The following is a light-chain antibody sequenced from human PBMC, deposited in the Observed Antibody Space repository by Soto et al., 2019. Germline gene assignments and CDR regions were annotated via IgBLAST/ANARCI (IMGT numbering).Light chain of an antibody. CDR2: WAS. CDR1: HIVLSNNNHY. Sequence: DLVMTQSPDSLPVSLVESSTINCKSRHIVLSNNNHYLALFQQKQGQPPKLLIYWASTRGSGVPDRFSCSGSGTDLTLTINNLQAEDVAVYYCQQYHSDPITFGQGTRLEI. V-gene: IGKV4-1*01. CDR3: QQYHSDPIT. J-gene: IGKJ5*01.